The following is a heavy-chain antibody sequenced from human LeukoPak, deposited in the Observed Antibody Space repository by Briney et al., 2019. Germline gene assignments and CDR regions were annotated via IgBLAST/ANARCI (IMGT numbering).Heavy chain of an antibody. V-gene: IGHV3-9*01. D-gene: IGHD3-22*01. CDR3: ARDSALNYYASSGYHYYHYYMDV. J-gene: IGHJ6*03. Sequence: GGSLRLSCAASGVTFDDYAMHWGRPAPGKGLGGGSGISWNSGSIGYADSVKGRFTISRDNAKNSLYLQMNSLRAEDTAVYYCARDSALNYYASSGYHYYHYYMDVWGKGTTVTVSS. CDR1: GVTFDDYA. CDR2: ISWNSGSI.